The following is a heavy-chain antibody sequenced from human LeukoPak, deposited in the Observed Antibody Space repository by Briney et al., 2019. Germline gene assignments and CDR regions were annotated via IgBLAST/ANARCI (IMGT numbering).Heavy chain of an antibody. J-gene: IGHJ6*02. CDR3: ARDEAIFGAGYYYGMDV. Sequence: SETLSLTCTVSGASINSGGHYWSWIRQHPGKGLEWIGYINYSGSTYYNPSLKSRVTISVDTSKNQFSLKLSSVTAADTAVYYCARDEAIFGAGYYYGMDVWGQGTTVTVSS. CDR1: GASINSGGHY. V-gene: IGHV4-31*03. CDR2: INYSGST. D-gene: IGHD3-3*01.